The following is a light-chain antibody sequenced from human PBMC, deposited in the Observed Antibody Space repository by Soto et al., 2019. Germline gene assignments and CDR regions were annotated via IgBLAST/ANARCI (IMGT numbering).Light chain of an antibody. V-gene: IGKV3-15*01. CDR2: GAS. CDR1: QSVRTK. Sequence: QTPKTRYVSPGGRATHFCRASQSVRTKLAWYQQKAGQAPRLLIYGASTRATGIPDRFSGSGSGTEFTLTISSLQSEDFAVYYCQQYNSWPPITFAQGTRLEIK. CDR3: QQYNSWPPIT. J-gene: IGKJ5*01.